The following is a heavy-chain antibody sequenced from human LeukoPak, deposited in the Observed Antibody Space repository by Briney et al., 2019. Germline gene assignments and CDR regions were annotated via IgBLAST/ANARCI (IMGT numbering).Heavy chain of an antibody. J-gene: IGHJ3*02. CDR3: ARGGGYNWNWGYAFDI. CDR2: ISSSSSTI. CDR1: GFTFNNYR. V-gene: IGHV3-48*01. D-gene: IGHD1-7*01. Sequence: PGGSLRLSCAASGFTFNNYRMNWVRQAPGKGLEWVSYISSSSSTIYYADSVKGRFTISRDKAKNSLYLRMNSLRAEDMAVYYCARGGGYNWNWGYAFDIWGQGTMVTVSS.